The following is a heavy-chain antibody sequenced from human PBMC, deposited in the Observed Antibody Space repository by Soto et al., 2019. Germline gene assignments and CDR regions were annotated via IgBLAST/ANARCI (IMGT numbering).Heavy chain of an antibody. CDR1: GFTFSNYW. CDR2: IKEDGREK. J-gene: IGHJ4*02. Sequence: EVQLVESGGGLVQPGGSLRLSCEASGFTFSNYWMTWVRQAPGKGLEWVANIKEDGREKHYVDSVKGRFTISRDHAKNSLYLHRKSLRVADPAVYFCSRDVVVGAKALNYWGQGALVTVSS. D-gene: IGHD1-26*01. V-gene: IGHV3-7*01. CDR3: SRDVVVGAKALNY.